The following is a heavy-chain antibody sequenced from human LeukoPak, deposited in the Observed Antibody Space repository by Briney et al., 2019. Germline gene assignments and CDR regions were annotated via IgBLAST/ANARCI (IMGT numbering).Heavy chain of an antibody. CDR3: ARDTGLRFLEGRGSV. D-gene: IGHD3-3*01. CDR1: GFTFSSYG. CDR2: IWYDGSNK. Sequence: GGSLRLSCAASGFTFSSYGMHWVRQAPGKGLEWVAVIWYDGSNKYYADSVKGRFTISRDNSKNTLYLQMNSLRAEDTAVYYCARDTGLRFLEGRGSVWGQGTTVTVSS. J-gene: IGHJ6*02. V-gene: IGHV3-33*01.